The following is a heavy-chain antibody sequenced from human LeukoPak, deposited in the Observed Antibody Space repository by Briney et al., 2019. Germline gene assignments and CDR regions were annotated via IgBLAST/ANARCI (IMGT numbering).Heavy chain of an antibody. Sequence: GGSLRLSCAASGFTFSSHAMNWVRQPPGKGLDWVSSIDKSGDGAFYADSVRGRFTISRDNSKNTLYLQMNSLRREDTAVYYCARRGGTSGWGAFDIWGQGTMVTVSS. D-gene: IGHD2-2*01. V-gene: IGHV3-23*01. CDR1: GFTFSSHA. CDR2: IDKSGDGA. CDR3: ARRGGTSGWGAFDI. J-gene: IGHJ3*02.